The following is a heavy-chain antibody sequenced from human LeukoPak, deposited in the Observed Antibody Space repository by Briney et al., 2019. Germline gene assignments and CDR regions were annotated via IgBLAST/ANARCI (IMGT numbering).Heavy chain of an antibody. Sequence: ALVKASCKASGYRFTGYYLHWVRQAPGHGLEWMGWINPNSGDTNSAQKFQGRVTMTRDTSISTVYMELSRLRSDDTAVYYCAGGPSRHSTGWYYFDYWGQGTLVTVSS. D-gene: IGHD6-19*01. CDR3: AGGPSRHSTGWYYFDY. V-gene: IGHV1-2*02. CDR1: GYRFTGYY. J-gene: IGHJ4*02. CDR2: INPNSGDT.